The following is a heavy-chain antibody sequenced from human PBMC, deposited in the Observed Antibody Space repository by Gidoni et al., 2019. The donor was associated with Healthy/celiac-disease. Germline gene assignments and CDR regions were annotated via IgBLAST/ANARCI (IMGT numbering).Heavy chain of an antibody. Sequence: QVQLQESGPGLVKPSETLSLPCSVSGVSISIYYGSWIRQPPGKGLEWIGYIHYSGRTNYNPSLKSRVTISIDTSKNQFALKLRSVTAADTAVYYCARESDYWGQGTLVTVSS. J-gene: IGHJ4*02. CDR1: GVSISIYY. CDR2: IHYSGRT. CDR3: ARESDY. V-gene: IGHV4-59*01.